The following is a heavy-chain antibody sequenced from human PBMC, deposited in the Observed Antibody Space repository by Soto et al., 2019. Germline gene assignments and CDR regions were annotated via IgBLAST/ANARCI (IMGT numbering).Heavy chain of an antibody. V-gene: IGHV1-18*01. CDR2: ISAYNGNT. Sequence: EASVKVSCKASGYTFTSYGISWVRQAPGQGLEWMGWISAYNGNTNYAQKLQGRVTMTTDTSTSTAYMELRSLRSDDTAVYYCARGLGSGWYVGFGYYYYGMDVWGQGTTVTVSS. D-gene: IGHD6-19*01. CDR3: ARGLGSGWYVGFGYYYYGMDV. J-gene: IGHJ6*02. CDR1: GYTFTSYG.